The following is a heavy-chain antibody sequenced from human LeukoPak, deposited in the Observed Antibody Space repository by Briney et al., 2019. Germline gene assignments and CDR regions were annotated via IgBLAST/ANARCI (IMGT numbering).Heavy chain of an antibody. D-gene: IGHD6-13*01. V-gene: IGHV3-30*02. CDR2: IRYDGSNK. J-gene: IGHJ5*02. CDR1: GFTFSSYG. CDR3: AKDPSSSWYNLFDP. Sequence: SGGSLRLSCAASGFTFSSYGMHWVRQAPGKGLEWVAFIRYDGSNKYYADSVKGRFTISRDNSKNTLYLQMNSLRAEDTAVYYCAKDPSSSWYNLFDPWGQGTLVTVSS.